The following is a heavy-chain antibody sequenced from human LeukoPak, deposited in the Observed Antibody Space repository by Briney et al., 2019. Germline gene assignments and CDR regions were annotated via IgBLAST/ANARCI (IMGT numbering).Heavy chain of an antibody. V-gene: IGHV3-74*01. CDR2: INEDGSTT. D-gene: IGHD5-24*01. J-gene: IGHJ5*02. CDR3: ARENIGEMATTGNWFDP. Sequence: GGSLRLSCAASGFTFSSNWMHWVRQAPGKGLVWVSRINEDGSTTNYADSVKGRSTIFRDNAKNTLYLQMNSLRAEDTAVYYCARENIGEMATTGNWFDPWGQGTLVTVSS. CDR1: GFTFSSNW.